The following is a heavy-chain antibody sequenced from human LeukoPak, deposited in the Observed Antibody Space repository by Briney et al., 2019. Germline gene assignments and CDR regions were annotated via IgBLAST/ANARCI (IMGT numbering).Heavy chain of an antibody. Sequence: SETLSLTCTVSGGSISSSSYYWGWIRQPPGKGLEWIGSIYYSGSTYYNPSPKRRVTISLVTSKNQFSLKLSSVTAAYTAVYYCARHVTIFGVVIMARFDPWGQGTLVTVSS. CDR1: GGSISSSSYY. V-gene: IGHV4-39*01. CDR3: ARHVTIFGVVIMARFDP. CDR2: IYYSGST. D-gene: IGHD3-3*01. J-gene: IGHJ5*02.